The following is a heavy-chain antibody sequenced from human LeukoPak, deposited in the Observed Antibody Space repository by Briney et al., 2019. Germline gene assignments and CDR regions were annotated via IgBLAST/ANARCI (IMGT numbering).Heavy chain of an antibody. D-gene: IGHD3-3*01. CDR2: ISYDGSNK. CDR3: TLEGFDI. J-gene: IGHJ3*02. V-gene: IGHV3-30*03. CDR1: GFTFSSYG. Sequence: GRSLRLSCAASGFTFSSYGMHWVRQAPGKGLEWVAVISYDGSNKYYADSVKGRFTISRDNSKNTLYLEMSSLRPEDTAVYYVTLEGFDIWGQGAMVTVSS.